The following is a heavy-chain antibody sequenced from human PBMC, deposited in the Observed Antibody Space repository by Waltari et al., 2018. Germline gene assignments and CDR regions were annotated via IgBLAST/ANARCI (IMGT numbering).Heavy chain of an antibody. V-gene: IGHV3-66*01. CDR1: GFPVSTNY. D-gene: IGHD3-16*01. Sequence: EVQLVESGGGWVQAGGSLRHSCAASGFPVSTNYMKWVRQAPGKGVGWVSLIYSGGNTYNADPGKGRFTISRDNSKNTLYLQMNSLRAEDSAVYYCARDGNGGGVWGRGTTVTVSS. CDR3: ARDGNGGGV. J-gene: IGHJ6*02. CDR2: IYSGGNT.